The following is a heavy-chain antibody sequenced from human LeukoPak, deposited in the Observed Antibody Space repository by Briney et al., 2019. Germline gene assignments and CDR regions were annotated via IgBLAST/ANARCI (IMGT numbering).Heavy chain of an antibody. J-gene: IGHJ4*02. D-gene: IGHD3-10*01. V-gene: IGHV4-59*01. CDR3: AKGHGSGTFYRGLFDS. CDR1: GASFGTNY. Sequence: SETLSLTCSVSGASFGTNYWSWIRQAPGKGLEWIGYIYYSGGTNDNPPLKGRVTISADTSKNQFSLNLRSVTAADTAVYYCAKGHGSGTFYRGLFDSWGQGIPVTVSS. CDR2: IYYSGGT.